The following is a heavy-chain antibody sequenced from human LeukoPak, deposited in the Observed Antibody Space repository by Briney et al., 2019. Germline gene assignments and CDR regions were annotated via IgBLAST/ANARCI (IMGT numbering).Heavy chain of an antibody. D-gene: IGHD3-22*01. CDR2: ISYDGSNK. CDR3: ASERESYDSSGHFDH. J-gene: IGHJ4*02. CDR1: GFTFSGFW. V-gene: IGHV3-30*03. Sequence: PGGSLRLSCAVSGFTFSGFWMSWSRQAPGKGLEWVAVISYDGSNKYYADSVKGRFTISRDNSKNTLSLQMNSLRAEDTAVYYCASERESYDSSGHFDHWGQGTLVTVSS.